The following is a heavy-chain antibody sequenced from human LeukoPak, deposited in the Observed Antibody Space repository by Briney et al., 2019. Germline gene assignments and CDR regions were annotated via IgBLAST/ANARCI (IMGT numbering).Heavy chain of an antibody. J-gene: IGHJ3*02. Sequence: GGSLRLSCAASGFTFSIYAMSWVRQAPGKGLEWVSTFSGSGGRIYYADSVKGRFTISRDNSKNTLYLQMNSLRAEDTAVYYCAKDGGYDHGLAFDIWGQGTMVTVSS. D-gene: IGHD5-12*01. CDR1: GFTFSIYA. CDR2: FSGSGGRI. V-gene: IGHV3-23*01. CDR3: AKDGGYDHGLAFDI.